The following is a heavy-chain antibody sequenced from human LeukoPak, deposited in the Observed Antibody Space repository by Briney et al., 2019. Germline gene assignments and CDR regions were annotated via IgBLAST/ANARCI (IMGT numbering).Heavy chain of an antibody. J-gene: IGHJ2*01. CDR1: GGSISSSSYY. CDR3: ARQVRFHWYFDL. D-gene: IGHD3-3*01. Sequence: SETLSLTCTVSGGSISSSSYYWGWIRQPPGKGLEWIGSIYYSGSTYYNPSLKSRVTISVDTSKNQFSLKLSSVTAADTAVYYCARQVRFHWYFDLWGRGTLVTVSS. CDR2: IYYSGST. V-gene: IGHV4-39*07.